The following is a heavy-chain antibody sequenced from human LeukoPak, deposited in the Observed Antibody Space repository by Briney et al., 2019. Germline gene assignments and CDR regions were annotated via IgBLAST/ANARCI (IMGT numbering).Heavy chain of an antibody. D-gene: IGHD3-16*01. CDR3: ATPYGFYNWFDP. CDR2: IWYDGSNK. Sequence: PGGPLRLSCAASGFTFSSYGMHWVRQDPGKGLEWVAVIWYDGSNKYYADSVKGRFTISRDNSKNTLYLQMNSLRAEDTAVYYCATPYGFYNWFDPWGQGTLVTVSS. J-gene: IGHJ5*02. CDR1: GFTFSSYG. V-gene: IGHV3-33*01.